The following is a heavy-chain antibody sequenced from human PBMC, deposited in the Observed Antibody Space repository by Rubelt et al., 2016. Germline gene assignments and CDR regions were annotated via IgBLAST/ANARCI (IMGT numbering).Heavy chain of an antibody. V-gene: IGHV1-3*01. CDR1: GYTFTSYA. Sequence: QVQLVQSGAEVKKPGASVKVSCKASGYTFTSYAMHWVRQAPGQRLEWMGWINAGNGNTKYSQKFQGRGTITRDTSASTAYMELSSLRSGDTAVYYCARVIWGSGWSNNWFDPWGQGTLVTVS. CDR3: ARVIWGSGWSNNWFDP. CDR2: INAGNGNT. D-gene: IGHD6-19*01. J-gene: IGHJ5*02.